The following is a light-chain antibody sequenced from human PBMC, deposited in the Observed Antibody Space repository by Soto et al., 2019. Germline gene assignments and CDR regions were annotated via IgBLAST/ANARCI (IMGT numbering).Light chain of an antibody. V-gene: IGKV1-33*01. CDR1: QDISYF. Sequence: DIQMTQSPSSLSASVGDRVTITCPASQDISYFLNWYQHSPGKAPKLMIYDASNLKTGVPSRFSGSGSGTEFTLTISSLQPEDFATYYCLQSYSTPLTFGGGTKVDIK. CDR3: LQSYSTPLT. J-gene: IGKJ4*01. CDR2: DAS.